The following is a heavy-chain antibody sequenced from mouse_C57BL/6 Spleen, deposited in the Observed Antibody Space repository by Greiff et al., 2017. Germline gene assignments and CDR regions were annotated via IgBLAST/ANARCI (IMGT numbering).Heavy chain of an antibody. Sequence: VQLQESDAELVKPGASVKISCKVSGYTFTDHTIHWMKQRPEQGLEWIGYIYPRDGSTKYNEKFKGKATLTADKSSSTAYMQLNSLTSEDSAVYFCARAPFITTVVATGNFDYWGQGTTLTVSS. CDR3: ARAPFITTVVATGNFDY. CDR2: IYPRDGST. J-gene: IGHJ2*01. CDR1: GYTFTDHT. V-gene: IGHV1-78*01. D-gene: IGHD1-1*01.